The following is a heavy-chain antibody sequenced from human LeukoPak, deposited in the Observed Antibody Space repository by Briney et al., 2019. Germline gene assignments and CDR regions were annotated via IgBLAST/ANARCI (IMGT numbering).Heavy chain of an antibody. Sequence: GGSLRLSCAVSEFTFSNYWMHWVRQAPGKGLVWVSRINTDGSSTNYADSVKGRFTISRDNAKNSLYLQMDSLRAEDTAVYYCARHIPFDCWGQGTLVTVSS. CDR2: INTDGSST. CDR3: ARHIPFDC. J-gene: IGHJ4*02. V-gene: IGHV3-74*01. CDR1: EFTFSNYW. D-gene: IGHD2-21*01.